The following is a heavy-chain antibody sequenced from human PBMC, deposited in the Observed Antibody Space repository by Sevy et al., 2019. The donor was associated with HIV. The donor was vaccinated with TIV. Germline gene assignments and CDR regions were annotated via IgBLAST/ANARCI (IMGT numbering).Heavy chain of an antibody. D-gene: IGHD2-8*01. CDR3: ANDSQPAGPYSTNGVCYLGAFDI. CDR1: GFTFISYA. CDR2: ISGSGGST. J-gene: IGHJ3*02. V-gene: IGHV3-23*01. Sequence: GGSLRLSCAASGFTFISYAMSWVRQAPGKGLEWVSAISGSGGSTYYADSVKGRFTITRDNSKTTMYLQLKSLSAEATDVYYCANDSQPAGPYSTNGVCYLGAFDIWGQGTMVTVSS.